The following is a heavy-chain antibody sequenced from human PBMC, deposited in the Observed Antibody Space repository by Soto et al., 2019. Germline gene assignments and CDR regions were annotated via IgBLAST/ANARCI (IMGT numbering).Heavy chain of an antibody. CDR1: GGTFSSYA. CDR3: ARDPSNDYGGDTFDY. V-gene: IGHV1-69*04. Sequence: ASVKVSCKASGGTFSSYAIHWVRQAPGQGLEWLGKIIPSYDRTNYAQKFQGRVTVTADTYTTTAYMELSSLRSDDTAVYYCARDPSNDYGGDTFDYWGQGTLVTLSS. D-gene: IGHD4-17*01. J-gene: IGHJ4*02. CDR2: IIPSYDRT.